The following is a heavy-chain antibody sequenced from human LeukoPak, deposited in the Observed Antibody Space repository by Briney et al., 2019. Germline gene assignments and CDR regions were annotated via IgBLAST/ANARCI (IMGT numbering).Heavy chain of an antibody. CDR2: IIPIFGTA. CDR3: ARDRVGYCSSTSCYHFDY. V-gene: IGHV1-69*06. J-gene: IGHJ4*02. D-gene: IGHD2-2*01. CDR1: GGTFSSYA. Sequence: GASVKVSCKASGGTFSSYAISWVRQAPGQGLEWMGAIIPIFGTANYAQKFQGRVTITADKSTSTAYMELSSLRSEDTAVYYCARDRVGYCSSTSCYHFDYWGQGTLVTVSS.